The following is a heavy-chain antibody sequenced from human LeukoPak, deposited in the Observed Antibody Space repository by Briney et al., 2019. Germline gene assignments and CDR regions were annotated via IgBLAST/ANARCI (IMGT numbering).Heavy chain of an antibody. V-gene: IGHV3-21*01. CDR2: ISSSSTYI. CDR3: ATDPSDYETDAVDI. D-gene: IGHD5-12*01. Sequence: GGSLRLSCAVSGFTFSRSTMNWVRQAPAKGLEWVSSISSSSTYIYYADSVKGRFTISRDNAKKSPNLQMNSLTAEDTAVYYCATDPSDYETDAVDIWGQGTMVTVSS. J-gene: IGHJ3*02. CDR1: GFTFSRST.